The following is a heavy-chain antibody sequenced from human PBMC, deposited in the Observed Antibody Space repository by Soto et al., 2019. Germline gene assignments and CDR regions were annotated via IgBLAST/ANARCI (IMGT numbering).Heavy chain of an antibody. CDR2: IYYSGST. V-gene: IGHV4-31*03. D-gene: IGHD3-10*01. CDR3: ASAASMVRGVNTPPNFDY. CDR1: GGSISSGGYY. Sequence: TSETLSLTCTVSGGSISSGGYYWCWIRQHPGKGLEWIGYIYYSGSTYYNPSLKSRVTISVDTSKNQFSLKLSSVTAADTAVYYCASAASMVRGVNTPPNFDYWGQGXLVTVYS. J-gene: IGHJ4*02.